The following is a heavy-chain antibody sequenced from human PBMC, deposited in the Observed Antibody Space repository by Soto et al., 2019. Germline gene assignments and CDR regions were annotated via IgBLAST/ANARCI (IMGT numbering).Heavy chain of an antibody. J-gene: IGHJ4*02. D-gene: IGHD6-19*01. CDR3: ARFGGIAVAGTFDY. V-gene: IGHV4-59*08. Sequence: QVQLQESGPGLVKPSETLSLTCTVSGGSISSYYWSWIRQPPGKGLEWIGYIYYSGSTNYNPSLKSRATISVDTSKNQFSLKLSSVTAADTAVYYCARFGGIAVAGTFDYWGQGTLVTVSS. CDR2: IYYSGST. CDR1: GGSISSYY.